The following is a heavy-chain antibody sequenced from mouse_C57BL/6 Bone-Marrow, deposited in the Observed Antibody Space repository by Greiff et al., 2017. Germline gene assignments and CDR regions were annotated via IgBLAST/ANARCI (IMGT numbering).Heavy chain of an antibody. CDR2: IYPRSGNT. V-gene: IGHV1-81*01. J-gene: IGHJ3*01. D-gene: IGHD1-3*01. CDR3: SSAYLTAVEAPSSALAY. CDR1: GYTFTSYG. Sequence: QVQLQESGAELARPGASVTMSCKASGYTFTSYGISWVKQRTGQGLEWIGVIYPRSGNTYYNEQFKGKATLTVDKSYRTAYMELRSLTSEDSAVYVCSSAYLTAVEAPSSALAYWGQGTLVTVSA.